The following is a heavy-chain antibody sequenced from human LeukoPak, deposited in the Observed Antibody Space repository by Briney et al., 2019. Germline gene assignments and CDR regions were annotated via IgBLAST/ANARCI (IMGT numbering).Heavy chain of an antibody. CDR2: IRGKVYSYET. V-gene: IGHV3-73*01. CDR3: TTMSTAEGFDY. J-gene: IGHJ4*02. Sequence: GGSLRLSCAASGFIFSGSAIHWDRQASGKGLEWVGRIRGKVYSYETTYAASVKGRFTISRIDSNNTAYLQMNSLNTDDTAVYYCTTMSTAEGFDYWGQGTLVTVSS. CDR1: GFIFSGSA. D-gene: IGHD1-14*01.